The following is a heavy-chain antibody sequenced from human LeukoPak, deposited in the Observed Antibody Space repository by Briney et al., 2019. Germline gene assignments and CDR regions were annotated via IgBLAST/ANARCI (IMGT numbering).Heavy chain of an antibody. J-gene: IGHJ4*02. Sequence: PSQTLSLTCTVSGGSISSGAYYWNWIRQHPGKGLEWIGYIYYSGSTYYNPSLKSRVTISVDTSNNQFSLKLSSVTAADTAVYYCARHPGCSGGSCYFDYWGQGTLVTVS. D-gene: IGHD2-15*01. V-gene: IGHV4-30-4*08. CDR2: IYYSGST. CDR3: ARHPGCSGGSCYFDY. CDR1: GGSISSGAYY.